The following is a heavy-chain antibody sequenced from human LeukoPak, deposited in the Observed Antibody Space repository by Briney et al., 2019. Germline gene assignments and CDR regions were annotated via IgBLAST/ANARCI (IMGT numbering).Heavy chain of an antibody. J-gene: IGHJ6*03. CDR2: IYSGGST. CDR1: GFTVSSNY. D-gene: IGHD3-22*01. Sequence: GGSLRLSCAASGFTVSSNYMSWVRQAPGKGLEWVSVIYSGGSTYYADSVKGRFTISRDNSKNTLYLQMNSLRAEDTAVYYCARAPFDSSGYYYHFYYYYMDVWGKGTTVTVSS. V-gene: IGHV3-53*01. CDR3: ARAPFDSSGYYYHFYYYYMDV.